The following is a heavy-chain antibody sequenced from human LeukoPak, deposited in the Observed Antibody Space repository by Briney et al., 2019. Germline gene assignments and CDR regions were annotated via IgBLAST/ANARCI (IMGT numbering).Heavy chain of an antibody. V-gene: IGHV4-4*02. CDR3: ARQRWLQLDPFDY. D-gene: IGHD5-24*01. CDR2: IYHSGST. CDR1: GGSISSSNW. J-gene: IGHJ4*02. Sequence: SETLSLTCAVSGGSISSSNWWSWVRQPPGKGLEWIGEIYHSGSTNYNPSLKSRVTISVDKSKNQFSLKLSSVTAADTAVYYCARQRWLQLDPFDYWGQGTLVTVSS.